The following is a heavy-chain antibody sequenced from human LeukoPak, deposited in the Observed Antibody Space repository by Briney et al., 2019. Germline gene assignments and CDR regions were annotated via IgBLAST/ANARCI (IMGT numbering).Heavy chain of an antibody. V-gene: IGHV3-9*01. CDR3: AKDRSGYERGEVYFDY. J-gene: IGHJ4*02. D-gene: IGHD5-12*01. Sequence: GGSLRLSCAASGFTFDDYAMHWVRQAPGKGLEWVSGISWNSGSIGYADSVKGRFTISRDNAKNSLYLQMNSLRAEDTALYYCAKDRSGYERGEVYFDYWGQGTLVTVSS. CDR1: GFTFDDYA. CDR2: ISWNSGSI.